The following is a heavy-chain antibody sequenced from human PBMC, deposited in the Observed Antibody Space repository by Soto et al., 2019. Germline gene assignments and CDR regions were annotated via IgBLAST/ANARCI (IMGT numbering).Heavy chain of an antibody. CDR1: GYSFTGYW. CDR3: ARQEGIGAGGKMDF. D-gene: IGHD6-13*01. V-gene: IGHV5-51*01. J-gene: IGHJ4*02. CDR2: IYPYDSTS. Sequence: GESLKISCKASGYSFTGYWIAWVRQMPGKGLEWMGSIYPYDSTSRYNPSFQGQVTFSADKSINIVFPQWNTVKASDTATYFCARQEGIGAGGKMDFWGQGTPVTVSS.